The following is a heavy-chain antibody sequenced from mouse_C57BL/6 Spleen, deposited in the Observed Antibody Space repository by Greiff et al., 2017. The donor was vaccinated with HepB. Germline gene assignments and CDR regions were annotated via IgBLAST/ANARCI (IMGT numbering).Heavy chain of an antibody. J-gene: IGHJ2*01. D-gene: IGHD2-14*01. CDR2: INPYNGGT. CDR3: ARSRYGDFYYFDH. Sequence: EVQLQQSGPVLVKPGASVKMSCKASGYTFTDYYMNWVKQSHGKSLEWIGVINPYNGGTSYNQKFKGKATLTVDKSSSTAYMELNSLTSEDSAVYYCARSRYGDFYYFDHWGQGTTLTVSS. V-gene: IGHV1-19*01. CDR1: GYTFTDYY.